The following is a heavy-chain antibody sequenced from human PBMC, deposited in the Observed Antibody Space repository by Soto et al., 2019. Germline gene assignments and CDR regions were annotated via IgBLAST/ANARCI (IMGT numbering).Heavy chain of an antibody. CDR1: GYTFSAYY. CDR2: MNPNSGNT. V-gene: IGHV1-8*02. D-gene: IGHD3-10*01. J-gene: IGHJ6*02. Sequence: GASVKVSCKASGYTFSAYYTHWVRQAPGQGLEWMGWMNPNSGNTGYAQKFQGRVTMTRNTSISTAYMELSSLRSEDTAVYYCARDYYYAQDVWGQGTTVTVSS. CDR3: ARDYYYAQDV.